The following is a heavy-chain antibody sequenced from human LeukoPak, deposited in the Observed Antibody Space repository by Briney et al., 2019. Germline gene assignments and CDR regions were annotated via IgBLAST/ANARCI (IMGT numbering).Heavy chain of an antibody. Sequence: GASVKVSCKASGYTFTSYGISWVRQAPGQGLEWMGWISAYNGNTNYAQKLQGRVTMTTDTSTSTAYMELSRLRSDDTAVYYCARSAPLDSSDYWGQGTLVTVSS. J-gene: IGHJ4*02. CDR2: ISAYNGNT. CDR3: ARSAPLDSSDY. CDR1: GYTFTSYG. V-gene: IGHV1-18*01. D-gene: IGHD3-22*01.